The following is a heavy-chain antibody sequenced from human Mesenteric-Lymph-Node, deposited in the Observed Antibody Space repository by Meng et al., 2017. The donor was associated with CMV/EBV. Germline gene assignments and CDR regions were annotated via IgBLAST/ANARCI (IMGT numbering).Heavy chain of an antibody. V-gene: IGHV1-69*10. J-gene: IGHJ6*02. D-gene: IGHD6-13*01. CDR1: GGTFSSYA. CDR3: ARHRSSSFSGYYGMDV. CDR2: IIPILGIA. Sequence: SVKVSCKASGGTFSSYAISWVRQAPGQGLEWMGGIIPILGIANYAQKFQGRVTITADKSTSTAYMELRSLRSDDTAVYYCARHRSSSFSGYYGMDVWGQGTTVTVSS.